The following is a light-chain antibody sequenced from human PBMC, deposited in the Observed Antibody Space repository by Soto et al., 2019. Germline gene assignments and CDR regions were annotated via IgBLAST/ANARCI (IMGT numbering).Light chain of an antibody. J-gene: IGKJ3*01. CDR2: NSY. V-gene: IGKV1-39*01. Sequence: DLQMTQSPSSLSASVGDRVTITCRASQSIRSFVNWYQQKPGKVPKLLLYNSYTLQSGVPRRFSGSGSGTDFTLTISGLQREDFATYYCQQSFSSPGTFGPGTTVDIK. CDR3: QQSFSSPGT. CDR1: QSIRSF.